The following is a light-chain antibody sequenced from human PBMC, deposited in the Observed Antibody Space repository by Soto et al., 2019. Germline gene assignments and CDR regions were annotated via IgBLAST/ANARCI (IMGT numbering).Light chain of an antibody. Sequence: QSALTQPASVSGSPGQSITISCTGTSSDVGGYNYVSWYQQHPGKAPKLMIYDVSNRPSGVSNRFSGSKSGNTASLTISGLHAEDEADYYCSSYTRSSTYVIFGGGTKLTVL. J-gene: IGLJ2*01. CDR2: DVS. V-gene: IGLV2-14*01. CDR1: SSDVGGYNY. CDR3: SSYTRSSTYVI.